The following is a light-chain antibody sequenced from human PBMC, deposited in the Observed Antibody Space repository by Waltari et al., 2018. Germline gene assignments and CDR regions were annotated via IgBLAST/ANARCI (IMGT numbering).Light chain of an antibody. CDR1: KSISRF. V-gene: IGKV3-20*01. Sequence: EIMLTQSPGTLSLSPGERATLSCRASKSISRFLAWYQQKPGQAPRLLSYAASTRATGIPDRFSGSGSGTDFSLTISRLEPEDIAVYYCQKYGSLPATFGQGTKVEIK. CDR3: QKYGSLPAT. J-gene: IGKJ1*01. CDR2: AAS.